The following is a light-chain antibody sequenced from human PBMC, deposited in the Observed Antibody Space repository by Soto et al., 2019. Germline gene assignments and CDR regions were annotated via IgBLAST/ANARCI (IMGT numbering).Light chain of an antibody. CDR1: QSISTS. CDR3: HQRQSWPRT. J-gene: IGKJ1*01. CDR2: TSS. V-gene: IGKV1-39*01. Sequence: DIQMTQAPSSLPASVGDRVTITFRASQSISTSLNWYQQKPGKAPNLLIFTSSNLESGVPSRFSGSGSGTDFTLTISDVQPEDFALYYCHQRQSWPRTFGQGTKVDI.